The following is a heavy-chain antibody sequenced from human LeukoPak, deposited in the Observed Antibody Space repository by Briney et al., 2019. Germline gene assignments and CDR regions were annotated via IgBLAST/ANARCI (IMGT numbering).Heavy chain of an antibody. V-gene: IGHV3-53*04. CDR3: ARELRGYYYYGMDV. D-gene: IGHD3-10*01. CDR1: GFTVSSNY. J-gene: IGHJ6*02. CDR2: IYSGGST. Sequence: GGSLRLSCAASGFTVSSNYMSWVRQAPGKGLEWVSVIYSGGSTYYADSVKGRFTISGHNFKNTLYLQMNSLRAEDTAVYYCARELRGYYYYGMDVWGQGTTVTVSS.